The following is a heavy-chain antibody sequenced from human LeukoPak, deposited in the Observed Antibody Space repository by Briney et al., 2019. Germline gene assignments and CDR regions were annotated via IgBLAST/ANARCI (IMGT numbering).Heavy chain of an antibody. D-gene: IGHD1-14*01. CDR1: GFTVSNNY. CDR3: GRDLSPWETRNPDAFDI. Sequence: GGSLRLSCAASGFTVSNNYLHWVRQAPGKGLEWVSVIYSGGTTYYANSVKGRFTISRDSSKNTMYLQMNSLRVEDTAMYYCGRDLSPWETRNPDAFDIWGQGTMVTVSS. CDR2: IYSGGTT. V-gene: IGHV3-53*01. J-gene: IGHJ3*02.